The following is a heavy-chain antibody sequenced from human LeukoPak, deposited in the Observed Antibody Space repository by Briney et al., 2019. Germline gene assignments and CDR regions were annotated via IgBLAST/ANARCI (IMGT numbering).Heavy chain of an antibody. Sequence: GGSLRLSCAASGFTFSSYGMHWVRQAPGKGLEWVAFIRYDGSNKYYADSVKGRFTISRDNSKNTLYLQMNSLRAEDTAVYYCARNHNYYYDSSGYSPDYWGQGTLVTVSS. CDR2: IRYDGSNK. CDR1: GFTFSSYG. J-gene: IGHJ4*02. D-gene: IGHD3-22*01. V-gene: IGHV3-30*02. CDR3: ARNHNYYYDSSGYSPDY.